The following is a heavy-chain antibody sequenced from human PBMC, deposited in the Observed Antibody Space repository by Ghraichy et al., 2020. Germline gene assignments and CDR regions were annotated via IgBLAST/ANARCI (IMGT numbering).Heavy chain of an antibody. CDR1: GYTFTSYY. D-gene: IGHD2-21*02. CDR2: INPSGGST. Sequence: ASVKVSCKASGYTFTSYYMHWVRQAPGQGLEWMGIINPSGGSTSYAQKFQGRVTMTRDTSTSTFYMELSSLRSEDTAVYYCARSYCGGDCYSTWFDPWGQGTLVTVSS. V-gene: IGHV1-46*01. CDR3: ARSYCGGDCYSTWFDP. J-gene: IGHJ5*02.